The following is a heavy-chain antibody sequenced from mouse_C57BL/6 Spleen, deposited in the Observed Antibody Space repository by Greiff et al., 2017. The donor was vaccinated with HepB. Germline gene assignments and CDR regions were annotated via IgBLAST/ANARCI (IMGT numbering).Heavy chain of an antibody. CDR3: ASLEPYYFDY. J-gene: IGHJ2*01. Sequence: EVQLKESGPGLVKPSQSLSLTCSVTGYSITSGYYWNWIRQFPGNKLEWMGYISYDGSNNYNPSLKNRISITRDTSKNQFFLKLNSVTTEDTATYYCASLEPYYFDYWGQGTTLTVSS. CDR2: ISYDGSN. V-gene: IGHV3-6*01. CDR1: GYSITSGYY.